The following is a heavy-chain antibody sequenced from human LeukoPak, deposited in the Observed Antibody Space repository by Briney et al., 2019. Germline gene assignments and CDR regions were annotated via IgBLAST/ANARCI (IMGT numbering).Heavy chain of an antibody. CDR1: GASVSSDY. CDR3: GRNLGSGSDH. D-gene: IGHD3-10*01. CDR2: THNRGDI. Sequence: PSETLSLTCSVSGASVSSDYWNWIRQSPGRGLEWIGYTHNRGDINYNPSLKSRLTMSVDASSNQVSLKLSSVTAADAAVYYCGRNLGSGSDHWGQGTLVTVSS. V-gene: IGHV4-4*08. J-gene: IGHJ4*02.